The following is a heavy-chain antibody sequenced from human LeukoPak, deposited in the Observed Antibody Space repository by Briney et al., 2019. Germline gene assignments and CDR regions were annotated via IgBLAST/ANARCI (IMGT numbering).Heavy chain of an antibody. J-gene: IGHJ5*02. CDR3: ATYGSGSYYRADWFDP. D-gene: IGHD3-10*01. CDR2: IYYSGST. CDR1: GGSFSGYY. V-gene: IGHV4-34*01. Sequence: SETLSLTCAVYGGSFSGYYWGWIRQPPGKGLEWIGSIYYSGSTYYNPSLKSRVTISVDTSKNQFSLKLSSVTAADTAVYYCATYGSGSYYRADWFDPWGQGTLVTVSS.